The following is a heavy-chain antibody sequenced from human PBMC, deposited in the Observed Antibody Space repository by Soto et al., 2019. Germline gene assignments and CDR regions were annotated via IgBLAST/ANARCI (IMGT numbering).Heavy chain of an antibody. V-gene: IGHV3-66*01. Sequence: EVQLVESGGGLVQPGGSLRLSCAASGFTVSNNYMSWVRQSPGKGLECVSLIYSGGNTKYADSVKGRFTISRESSTNTLFLQVNSLRAGDTSMCDCAAFLPTVQSPFQHWGQGTLVIVSS. CDR2: IYSGGNT. D-gene: IGHD4-17*01. J-gene: IGHJ1*01. CDR3: AAFLPTVQSPFQH. CDR1: GFTVSNNY.